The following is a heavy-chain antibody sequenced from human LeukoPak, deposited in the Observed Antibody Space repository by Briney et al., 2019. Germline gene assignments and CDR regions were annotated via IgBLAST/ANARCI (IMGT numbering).Heavy chain of an antibody. Sequence: SETLSLTCAVYGGSFSGYYWSWIRQPPGKGLEWIGEINHSGSTNYNPSLKSRVTTSVDTSKNQFSLKLSSVTAADTAVYYCAGAGEGSSSSCYGYYYYYMDVWGKGTTVTVSS. CDR3: AGAGEGSSSSCYGYYYYYMDV. J-gene: IGHJ6*03. CDR2: INHSGST. V-gene: IGHV4-34*01. CDR1: GGSFSGYY. D-gene: IGHD2-15*01.